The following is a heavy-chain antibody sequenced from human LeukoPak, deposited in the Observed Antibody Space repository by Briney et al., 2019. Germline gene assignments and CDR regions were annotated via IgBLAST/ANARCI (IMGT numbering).Heavy chain of an antibody. CDR1: GFTFSSYS. V-gene: IGHV3-21*01. CDR2: ISSSSSYI. CDR3: ARDTYYDILTGYGYYYYYYGMDV. J-gene: IGHJ6*02. D-gene: IGHD3-9*01. Sequence: GGSLRLSCAASGFTFSSYSMNWVRQAPGKGLEWVSSISSSSSYIYYADSVKGRFTISRDNAKNSLYLQMNSLRAEDTAVYYCARDTYYDILTGYGYYYYYYGMDVWGQGTTVTVSS.